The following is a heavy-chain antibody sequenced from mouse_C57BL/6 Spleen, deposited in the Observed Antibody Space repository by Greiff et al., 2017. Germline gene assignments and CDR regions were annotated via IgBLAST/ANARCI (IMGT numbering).Heavy chain of an antibody. CDR3: ARDGPNEYDGRAMDY. CDR1: GYAFSSSW. Sequence: VQVVESGPELVKPGASVKISCKASGYAFSSSWMNWVKQRPGKGLEWIGRIYPGDGDTNYNGKFKGKATLTADKSSSTAYLQLSSLTSEDSAVYCCARDGPNEYDGRAMDYWGQGTSVTVSS. D-gene: IGHD2-4*01. V-gene: IGHV1-82*01. CDR2: IYPGDGDT. J-gene: IGHJ4*01.